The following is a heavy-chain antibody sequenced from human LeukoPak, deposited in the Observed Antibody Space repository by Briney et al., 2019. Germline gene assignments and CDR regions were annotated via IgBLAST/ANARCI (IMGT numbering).Heavy chain of an antibody. V-gene: IGHV3-7*01. CDR1: GFTFSGYW. CDR2: IKQDESEK. Sequence: GGSLRLSCAASGFTFSGYWMSWVRQAPGKGPEWVANIKQDESEKYYVDSVKGRFTISRDNAKNSLYLQMNSLRAEDTAFYYCTREGPGSPPLHYFDYWGQGTLVTVSS. CDR3: TREGPGSPPLHYFDY. J-gene: IGHJ4*02. D-gene: IGHD1-26*01.